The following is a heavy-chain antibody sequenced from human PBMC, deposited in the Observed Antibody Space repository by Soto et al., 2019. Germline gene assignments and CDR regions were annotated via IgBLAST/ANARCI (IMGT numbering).Heavy chain of an antibody. CDR3: ARPVGGGGGRDYYYGGLDV. CDR2: IYYSGST. J-gene: IGHJ6*02. D-gene: IGHD3-10*01. V-gene: IGHV4-59*08. CDR1: GGSISSYY. Sequence: QVQLQESGPGLVKPSETLSLTCTVSGGSISSYYWSWIRQPPGKGLEWIGYIYYSGSTNYNPSLNCRDPLSEDRSNNPVALTLSSLTAADSAVSDGARPVGGGGGRDYYYGGLDVWGQGTTVTVSS.